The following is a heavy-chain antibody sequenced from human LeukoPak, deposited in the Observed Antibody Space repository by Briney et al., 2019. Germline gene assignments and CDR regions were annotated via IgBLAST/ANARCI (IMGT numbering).Heavy chain of an antibody. Sequence: GGSLRLSCAASGFTFDDYGMSWVRQAPGKGLEWVSGINWNGGSTGYADSVKGRFTISRDNAKNSLYLQMNSLRAEDTALYYRARRRGRDGYNWHAFDIWGQGTMVTVSS. CDR1: GFTFDDYG. J-gene: IGHJ3*02. V-gene: IGHV3-20*04. D-gene: IGHD5-24*01. CDR2: INWNGGST. CDR3: ARRRGRDGYNWHAFDI.